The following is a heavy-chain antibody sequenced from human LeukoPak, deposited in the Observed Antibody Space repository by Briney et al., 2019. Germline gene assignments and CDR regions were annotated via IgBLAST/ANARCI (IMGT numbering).Heavy chain of an antibody. CDR2: INRDGSNT. CDR1: GFTFRSYW. D-gene: IGHD6-13*01. CDR3: ARDTDSNFDY. J-gene: IGHJ4*02. V-gene: IGHV3-74*01. Sequence: PGGSPRLSCAASGFTFRSYWMHWVRQAPGKGLVWVSRINRDGSNTNYADSVKGRFTISRDNAKNTLYLQMNSLGAEDTAVYYCARDTDSNFDYWGQGTLVTVSS.